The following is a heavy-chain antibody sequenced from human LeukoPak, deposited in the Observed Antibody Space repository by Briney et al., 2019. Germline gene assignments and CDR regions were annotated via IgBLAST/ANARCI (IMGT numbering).Heavy chain of an antibody. CDR2: MNPNSGNT. CDR3: ARAAWVSTSSKYYFDN. Sequence: GASVKVSCKASRYTFTSYDINWVRQATGQGLEWMGWMNPNSGNTGYAQKFQGRVTMTRNTSISTAYMELSSLRSEDTALYYCARAAWVSTSSKYYFDNWGQGTLVTVSS. V-gene: IGHV1-8*01. D-gene: IGHD2-21*01. CDR1: RYTFTSYD. J-gene: IGHJ4*02.